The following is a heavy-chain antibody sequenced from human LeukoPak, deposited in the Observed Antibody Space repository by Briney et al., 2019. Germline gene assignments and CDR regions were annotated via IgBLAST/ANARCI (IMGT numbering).Heavy chain of an antibody. CDR3: AKGASTVTRKQVYYYYGMDV. D-gene: IGHD4-17*01. V-gene: IGHV3-23*01. CDR1: GFTFSNYA. CDR2: ISGSGDST. J-gene: IGHJ6*02. Sequence: PGGSLRLSCAASGFTFSNYAMSWVRQTPGKGLEWVSSISGSGDSTYYADSVKGRFTISRDNSKNTLYLQMNSLRAEDTAVYYCAKGASTVTRKQVYYYYGMDVWGQGTTVTVSS.